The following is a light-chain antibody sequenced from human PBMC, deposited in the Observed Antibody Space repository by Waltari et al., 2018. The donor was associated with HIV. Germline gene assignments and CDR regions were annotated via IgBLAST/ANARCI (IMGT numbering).Light chain of an antibody. Sequence: QSVLTQPPSVSGAPGQRVTISCTGSTSNIGADYDVHWYQQIPGTAPKLLISGNKNRPSGVPDRFSGSKSGTSASLTITGLQAEDEADYFCQSDDSTLSASVVFGGGTKLTVL. J-gene: IGLJ2*01. CDR2: GNK. CDR3: QSDDSTLSASVV. CDR1: TSNIGADYD. V-gene: IGLV1-40*01.